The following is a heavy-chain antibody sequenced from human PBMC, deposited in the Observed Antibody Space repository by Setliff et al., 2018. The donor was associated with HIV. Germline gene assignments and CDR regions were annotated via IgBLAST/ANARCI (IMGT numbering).Heavy chain of an antibody. CDR2: IYYSGST. J-gene: IGHJ4*02. V-gene: IGHV4-34*01. CDR3: ARLGRAIDRGGYSLRFDY. Sequence: KASETLSLTCGVYGGSFSTYYWSWIRQHPGKGLEWIGYIYYSGSTNYNPSLKSRVTISVDTSKNQFSLKLYSVTAADTSVYYCARLGRAIDRGGYSLRFDYWGQGTLVTVSS. D-gene: IGHD3-22*01. CDR1: GGSFSTYY.